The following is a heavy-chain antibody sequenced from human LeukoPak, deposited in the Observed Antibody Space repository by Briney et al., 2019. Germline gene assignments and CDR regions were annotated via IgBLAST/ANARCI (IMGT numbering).Heavy chain of an antibody. CDR1: GFTFSRYA. CDR2: ISKSGGTI. D-gene: IGHD1-7*01. Sequence: QAGGSLRLSCAASGFTFSRYAMNWVRQGPGKGLEWVSVISKSGGTIYYGDSVKGRFTISRDNSKDTVYLHMNSLRAEDTAVYYCALENMNYSAFDNWGQGILVSVSS. V-gene: IGHV3-23*01. CDR3: ALENMNYSAFDN. J-gene: IGHJ4*02.